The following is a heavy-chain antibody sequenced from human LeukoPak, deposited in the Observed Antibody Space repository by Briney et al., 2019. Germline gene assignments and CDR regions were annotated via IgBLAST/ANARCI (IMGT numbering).Heavy chain of an antibody. CDR2: ITGSGGNT. J-gene: IGHJ6*02. CDR1: GFIFSSYS. D-gene: IGHD6-13*01. Sequence: GGSLRLSCAASGFIFSSYSMSWVRQAPGMGLEWVSVITGSGGNTYYADSVKGRFTISKDNSKNTVYLQMSSLRVDDTAVYYCAKAASSSWPSYYYGMDVWGQGTTVTASS. CDR3: AKAASSSWPSYYYGMDV. V-gene: IGHV3-23*01.